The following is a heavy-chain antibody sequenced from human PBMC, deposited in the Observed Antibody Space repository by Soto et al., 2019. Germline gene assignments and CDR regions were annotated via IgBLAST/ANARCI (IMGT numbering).Heavy chain of an antibody. V-gene: IGHV1-8*01. CDR3: ASDMSST. J-gene: IGHJ5*02. Sequence: QVQLVQSGAEVKKPGASVKVSCKASGYTFTSHDINWMRQATGQGLEWMGWMNPNSGHTNYAQKFQGRVTMTRDTSRSTAYMELTSLTSEDTAIYYCASDMSSTWGQGTLVTVSS. D-gene: IGHD3-9*01. CDR1: GYTFTSHD. CDR2: MNPNSGHT.